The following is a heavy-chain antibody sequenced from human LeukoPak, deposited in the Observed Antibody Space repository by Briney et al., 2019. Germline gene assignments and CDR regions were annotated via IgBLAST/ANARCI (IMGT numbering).Heavy chain of an antibody. J-gene: IGHJ3*02. D-gene: IGHD2-8*01. CDR3: ARHVHMLAYPNDAFDI. CDR1: GGSISSYY. Sequence: SETLSLTCTVSGGSISSYYWSWIRQPPGKGLEWIGYIYYSGSTNYNPSLKSRVTISVDTSKNQFSLKLSSVTAADTAVYYCARHVHMLAYPNDAFDIWGQGTMVTVSS. CDR2: IYYSGST. V-gene: IGHV4-59*08.